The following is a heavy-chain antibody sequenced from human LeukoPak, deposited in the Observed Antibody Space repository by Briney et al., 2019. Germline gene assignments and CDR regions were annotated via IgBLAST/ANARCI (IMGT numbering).Heavy chain of an antibody. Sequence: QPGGSLRLSCEASGFTFSSYAMSWVRQAPGKGLEWVSAISGSGGSTYYADSVKGRFTISRDNSKNTLYLQMNSLRAEDTAVYYCAKDLAYDSSGIVFDYWGQGTLVTVSS. D-gene: IGHD3-22*01. CDR1: GFTFSSYA. J-gene: IGHJ4*02. CDR2: ISGSGGST. CDR3: AKDLAYDSSGIVFDY. V-gene: IGHV3-23*01.